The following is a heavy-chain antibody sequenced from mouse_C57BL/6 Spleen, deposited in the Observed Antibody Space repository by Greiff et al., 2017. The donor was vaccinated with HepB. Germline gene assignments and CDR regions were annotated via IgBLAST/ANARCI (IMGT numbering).Heavy chain of an antibody. CDR3: ARHEGIYYDSFHFDV. J-gene: IGHJ1*03. V-gene: IGHV1-62-2*01. Sequence: VQGVESGAELVKPGASVKLSCKASGYTFTEYTIHWVKQRSGQGLEWIGWFYPGSGSMKYNEKFKDKATLTADKSSSTVYMELSRLTSEDSAVYFCARHEGIYYDSFHFDVWGTGTTVTVSS. D-gene: IGHD2-4*01. CDR2: FYPGSGSM. CDR1: GYTFTEYT.